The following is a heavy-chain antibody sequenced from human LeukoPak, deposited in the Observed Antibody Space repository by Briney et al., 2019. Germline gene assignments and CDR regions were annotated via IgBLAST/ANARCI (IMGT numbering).Heavy chain of an antibody. D-gene: IGHD3-22*01. Sequence: GGSLRLSCAASGFTFSSYGRHWVRQAPGKGLEWVAFISYDGSKKYYADSVKGRFTISRDNSKNTLYPQMNSLRAEDTAVYYCAGDSSGYPADYWGQGTLVTVSS. CDR3: AGDSSGYPADY. J-gene: IGHJ4*02. CDR1: GFTFSSYG. CDR2: ISYDGSKK. V-gene: IGHV3-30*03.